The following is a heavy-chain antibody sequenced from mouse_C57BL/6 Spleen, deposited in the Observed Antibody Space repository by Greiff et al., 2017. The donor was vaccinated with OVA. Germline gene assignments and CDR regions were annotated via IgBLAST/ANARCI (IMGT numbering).Heavy chain of an antibody. D-gene: IGHD1-1*01. CDR2: ISYDGSN. CDR3: ASRIYYYGSSYVAY. Sequence: EVQLQESGPGLVKPSQSLSLTCSVTGYSITSGYYWNWIRQFPGNKLEWMGYISYDGSNNYNPSLKNRNSITRDTSKNQCFLKLNSVTTEDTATYYCASRIYYYGSSYVAYWGQGTLVTVSA. V-gene: IGHV3-6*01. J-gene: IGHJ3*01. CDR1: GYSITSGYY.